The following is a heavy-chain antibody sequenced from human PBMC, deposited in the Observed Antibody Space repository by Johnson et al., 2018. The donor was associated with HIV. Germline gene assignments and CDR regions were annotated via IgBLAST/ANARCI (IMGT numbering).Heavy chain of an antibody. CDR2: IRFDETIK. D-gene: IGHD1-26*01. V-gene: IGHV3-30*02. J-gene: IGHJ3*02. CDR3: AKAVGGYAFDI. CDR1: GFTFNNYG. Sequence: QVQLVESGGGVVQPGGSLRLSCAASGFTFNNYGMHWFRQSPGKGLEWVAFIRFDETIKYYGDSVKGRFTISRDNSKNTLYLQMNSLRVEDTAVYYCAKAVGGYAFDIWGQGTMVTVSS.